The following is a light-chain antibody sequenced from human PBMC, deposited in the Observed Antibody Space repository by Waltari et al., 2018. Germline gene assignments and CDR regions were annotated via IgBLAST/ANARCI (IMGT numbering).Light chain of an antibody. V-gene: IGKV3-20*01. CDR1: QSVSSSY. CDR2: GAS. Sequence: DIVLTQSPGPLSLSPGERATLSCRASQSVSSSYLAWYQQQPGQAPRLLIYGASSRATGIPDRFSGSGSGTDFTLTISRLEPEDFAVYYCQQYGSSTETFGQGTKVEIK. CDR3: QQYGSSTET. J-gene: IGKJ1*01.